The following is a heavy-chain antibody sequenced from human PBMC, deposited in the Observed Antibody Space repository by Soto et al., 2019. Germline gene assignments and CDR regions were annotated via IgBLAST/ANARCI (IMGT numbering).Heavy chain of an antibody. J-gene: IGHJ4*02. CDR3: TTVDFGELRQSDY. CDR1: GFTFSNAW. D-gene: IGHD1-26*01. Sequence: EVQLVESGGGLVKPGGSLRLSCAASGFTFSNAWMNWVRQAPGKGLEWVGRIKSKTDGGTTDYAAPVKGRFTISRDDSKNTLYLQMNRLKTEDTAVYYCTTVDFGELRQSDYWGQGTLVTVSS. CDR2: IKSKTDGGTT. V-gene: IGHV3-15*07.